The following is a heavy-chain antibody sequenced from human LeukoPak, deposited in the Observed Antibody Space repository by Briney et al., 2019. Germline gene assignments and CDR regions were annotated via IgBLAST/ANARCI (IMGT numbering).Heavy chain of an antibody. J-gene: IGHJ4*02. Sequence: QPGGSLRLSCAASGFTFSSYEMNWVRQAPGKGLEWVSYISSSGSTIYYADSVKGRFTISRDNAKNSLYLQMNSLRAEDTAVYYCARGISSGWHGNFDYWGQGTLVTVSS. CDR1: GFTFSSYE. V-gene: IGHV3-48*03. CDR2: ISSSGSTI. D-gene: IGHD6-19*01. CDR3: ARGISSGWHGNFDY.